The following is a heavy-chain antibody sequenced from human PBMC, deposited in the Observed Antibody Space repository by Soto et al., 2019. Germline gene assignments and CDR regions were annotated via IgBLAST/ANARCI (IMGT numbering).Heavy chain of an antibody. CDR2: ISYDGSNK. Sequence: GGSLRLSCAASGFTFSSYATHWVRQAPGKGLEWVAVISYDGSNKYYADSVKGRFTISRDNSKNTLYLQMNSLRAEDTAVYYCARDPSSYDSSGYYPGYWGQGTLVTVSS. CDR1: GFTFSSYA. CDR3: ARDPSSYDSSGYYPGY. D-gene: IGHD3-22*01. J-gene: IGHJ4*02. V-gene: IGHV3-30-3*01.